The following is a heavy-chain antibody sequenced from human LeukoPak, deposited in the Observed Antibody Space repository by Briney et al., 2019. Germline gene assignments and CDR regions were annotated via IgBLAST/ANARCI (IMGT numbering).Heavy chain of an antibody. J-gene: IGHJ5*02. CDR3: AGSSGPNWFDP. CDR2: INSDGSST. Sequence: QSGGSLRLSCAASGFTFSSYWMHWVRQAPGKGLVWVSRINSDGSSTSYADSVKGRFTISRDNAKNSLYLQMNSLRAEDTAMYYCAGSSGPNWFDPWGQGTLVTVSS. CDR1: GFTFSSYW. V-gene: IGHV3-74*01. D-gene: IGHD3-22*01.